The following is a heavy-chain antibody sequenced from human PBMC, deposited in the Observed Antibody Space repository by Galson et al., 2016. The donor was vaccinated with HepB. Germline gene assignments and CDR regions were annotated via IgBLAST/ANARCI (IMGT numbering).Heavy chain of an antibody. CDR2: IRRSGDVA. D-gene: IGHD3-16*01. CDR3: ARGDQTWHGLLDS. Sequence: SLRLSCAASGFTFTSCAMSWVRQAPGKGLEWVSTIRRSGDVASYADSVKGRFTISRDNSRNTLYLQMISLRAEDTAMYYCARGDQTWHGLLDSWGQGTLVTVSS. V-gene: IGHV3-23*01. CDR1: GFTFTSCA. J-gene: IGHJ4*02.